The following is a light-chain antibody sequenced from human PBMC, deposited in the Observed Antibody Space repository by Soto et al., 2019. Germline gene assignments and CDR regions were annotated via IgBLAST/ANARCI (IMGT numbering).Light chain of an antibody. CDR2: GAS. Sequence: EIVMTQSPATLSVSPWERATLSCRASQSVTTNMAWYQQKPGQAPRLLLYGASTRATGTPARFSGSGSGTDFTLTISSLQSEDFAVYYCQQYNNWPPWTFGQGTKVDIK. J-gene: IGKJ1*01. CDR1: QSVTTN. CDR3: QQYNNWPPWT. V-gene: IGKV3-15*01.